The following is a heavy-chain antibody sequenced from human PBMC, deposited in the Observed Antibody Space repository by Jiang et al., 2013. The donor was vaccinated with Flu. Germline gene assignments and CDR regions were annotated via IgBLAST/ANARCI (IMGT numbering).Heavy chain of an antibody. J-gene: IGHJ4*02. D-gene: IGHD2-21*02. CDR2: IIPIFGTA. CDR3: ARALGYCGGDCYSGDY. V-gene: IGHV1-69*01. CDR1: SSYA. Sequence: SSYAISWVRQAPGQGLEWMGGIIPIFGTANYAQKFQGRVTITADESTSTAYMELSSLRSEDTAVYYCARALGYCGGDCYSGDYWGQGTLVTVSS.